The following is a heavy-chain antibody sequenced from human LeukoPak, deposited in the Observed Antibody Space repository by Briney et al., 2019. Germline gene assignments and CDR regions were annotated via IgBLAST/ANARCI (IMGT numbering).Heavy chain of an antibody. Sequence: REPLKFPCKGSGYSFISYWIGWVRQIPGKGLKGMGMIYSGDSDTRYSPCFQGQVTISADKSISTAYLQWSSLQDSDTAMYYCARRAYCSSTSCYGRGSWYFDLWGRGTLVTVSS. J-gene: IGHJ2*01. D-gene: IGHD2-2*01. CDR3: ARRAYCSSTSCYGRGSWYFDL. V-gene: IGHV5-51*01. CDR2: IYSGDSDT. CDR1: GYSFISYW.